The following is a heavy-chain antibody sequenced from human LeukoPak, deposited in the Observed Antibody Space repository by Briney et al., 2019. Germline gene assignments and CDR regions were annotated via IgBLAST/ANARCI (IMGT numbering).Heavy chain of an antibody. Sequence: GGSLRLSCAASGFTFSGSAMHWVRQAPGKGLEWVSSISFSGTYIYYADSLKGRITISRDNARRSLFLQMNSLRAEDTAVYYCARRASTERGHSYGLDYWGQGTLVTVSS. J-gene: IGHJ4*02. CDR1: GFTFSGSA. V-gene: IGHV3-21*01. CDR3: ARRASTERGHSYGLDY. CDR2: ISFSGTYI. D-gene: IGHD5-18*01.